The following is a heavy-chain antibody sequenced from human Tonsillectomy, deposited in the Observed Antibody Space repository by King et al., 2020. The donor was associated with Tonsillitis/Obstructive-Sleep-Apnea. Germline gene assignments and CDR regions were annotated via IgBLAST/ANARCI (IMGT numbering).Heavy chain of an antibody. V-gene: IGHV4-34*01. Sequence: VQLQQWGAGLLKPSETLSLTCAVYGGSFGGYYWSWIRQPPGKGLEWIGEINHSGSTNYNPSLKSRVTISVDTSKNQFSLKLTSATAADTAVYYCARWLGDYGVAYYMDVWGKGTTVTVSS. CDR2: INHSGST. D-gene: IGHD4-17*01. J-gene: IGHJ6*03. CDR1: GGSFGGYY. CDR3: ARWLGDYGVAYYMDV.